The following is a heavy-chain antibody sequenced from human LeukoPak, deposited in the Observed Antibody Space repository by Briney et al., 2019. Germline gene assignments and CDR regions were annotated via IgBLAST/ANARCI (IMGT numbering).Heavy chain of an antibody. CDR2: IYYSGST. Sequence: PSETLSLTCTVSGGSISSGGYYWSWIRQHPGKGLEWIGYIYYSGSTYYNPSLKSRVTISVDTSKNQFSLKLSSVTAADTAVYYCARDLGATVTTKGSRWFDPRGQGTLVTVSS. V-gene: IGHV4-31*03. J-gene: IGHJ5*02. CDR3: ARDLGATVTTKGSRWFDP. CDR1: GGSISSGGYY. D-gene: IGHD4-17*01.